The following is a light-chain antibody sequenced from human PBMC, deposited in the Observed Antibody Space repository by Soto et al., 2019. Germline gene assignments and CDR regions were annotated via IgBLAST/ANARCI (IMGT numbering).Light chain of an antibody. CDR2: AAS. CDR3: QQRSSWPFT. CDR1: QSIGKH. Sequence: DIQMTQSPSSLSASVGDTVTITCRASQSIGKHLNWYQQKPGKAPKFLIYAASSLQSGVPSRFSGGASGTDFTLTVNSLQPEDFAVYYCQQRSSWPFTFGPGTKVDIK. J-gene: IGKJ3*01. V-gene: IGKV1-39*01.